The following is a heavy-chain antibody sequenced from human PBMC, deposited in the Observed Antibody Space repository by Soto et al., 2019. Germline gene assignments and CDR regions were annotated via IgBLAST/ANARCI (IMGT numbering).Heavy chain of an antibody. Sequence: GGSLRLSCAASGFTFSSYGMHWVRQAPGKGLEWVAVISYDGSNKYYADSVKGRFTISRDNSKNTLYLQMNSLRAEDTVVYYCAKDSGGVVDIVATTRATYNWFDPWGQGTLVTVSS. CDR1: GFTFSSYG. V-gene: IGHV3-30*18. CDR3: AKDSGGVVDIVATTRATYNWFDP. D-gene: IGHD5-12*01. CDR2: ISYDGSNK. J-gene: IGHJ5*02.